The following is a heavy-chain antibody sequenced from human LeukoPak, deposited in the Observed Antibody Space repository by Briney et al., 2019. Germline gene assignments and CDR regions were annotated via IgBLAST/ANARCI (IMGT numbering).Heavy chain of an antibody. D-gene: IGHD2-15*01. V-gene: IGHV3-66*01. CDR2: IYSGGST. CDR1: GFTVSSNY. J-gene: IGHJ4*02. Sequence: GGSLRLSCAASGFTVSSNYMSWVRQAPGKGLEWVSVIYSGGSTYYADSVKGRFTISRDNSKNTLYLQMNSLRAEDTAVYYCATIVPDVVATLTFDYWGQGTLVTVSS. CDR3: ATIVPDVVATLTFDY.